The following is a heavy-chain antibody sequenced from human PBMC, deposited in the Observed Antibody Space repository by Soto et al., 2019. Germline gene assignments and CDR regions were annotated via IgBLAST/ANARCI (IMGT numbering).Heavy chain of an antibody. CDR2: IYYSGST. D-gene: IGHD5-18*01. CDR1: GGSISSGNYY. J-gene: IGHJ6*02. V-gene: IGHV4-31*03. CDR3: ARDQGYSYGYIGMDV. Sequence: SETLSLTCTVSGGSISSGNYYWSWIRQHPGKGLEWIGYIYYSGSTPYNPSLKSRVTISVDTSKNHFSLKLSSVTAADTAVYYCARDQGYSYGYIGMDVWGQGTTVTVS.